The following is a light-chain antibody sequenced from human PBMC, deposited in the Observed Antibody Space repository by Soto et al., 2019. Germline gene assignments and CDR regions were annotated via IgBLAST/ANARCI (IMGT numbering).Light chain of an antibody. CDR1: QSISSN. CDR2: SAS. V-gene: IGKV3-15*01. Sequence: DIVMTHSPATLFVSPWDRDTLSVRASQSISSNLAWYPQKPGQAPRVLIYSASTRATGIPARFSGSGSGTEFTLTISSLQSEDFAVYYCQQHNNWPPINFGQGTQLEI. J-gene: IGKJ5*01. CDR3: QQHNNWPPIN.